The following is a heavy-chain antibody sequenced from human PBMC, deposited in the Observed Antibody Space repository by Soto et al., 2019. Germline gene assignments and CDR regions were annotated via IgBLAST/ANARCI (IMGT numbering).Heavy chain of an antibody. J-gene: IGHJ4*02. CDR1: GFTFNSYS. CDR2: ISFDGTKK. Sequence: QVQLVESGGGVVQPGRSLRLSCATSGFTFNSYSMHWVRQAPGKGLEWVALISFDGTKKNYADSVKGRFTISRDNSENSLYLQVNSLRAEDTAVDYCAKGKTIQMYTDSRPDGSFDYWGQGTLVTVSS. D-gene: IGHD5-18*01. CDR3: AKGKTIQMYTDSRPDGSFDY. V-gene: IGHV3-30*18.